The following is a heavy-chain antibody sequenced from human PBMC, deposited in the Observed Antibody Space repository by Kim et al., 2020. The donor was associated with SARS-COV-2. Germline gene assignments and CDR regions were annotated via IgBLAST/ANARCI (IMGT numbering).Heavy chain of an antibody. CDR1: GGSISGSSYY. J-gene: IGHJ4*02. Sequence: SETLSLTCTVSGGSISGSSYYWGWIRQPPGKGLEWIGSIYYSGSTYYNPSLKSRVTISVDTSKNQFSLKLSSVTAADTAVYYCASAKWELGPTPFDYWGQGTLVTVSS. CDR3: ASAKWELGPTPFDY. D-gene: IGHD1-26*01. V-gene: IGHV4-39*01. CDR2: IYYSGST.